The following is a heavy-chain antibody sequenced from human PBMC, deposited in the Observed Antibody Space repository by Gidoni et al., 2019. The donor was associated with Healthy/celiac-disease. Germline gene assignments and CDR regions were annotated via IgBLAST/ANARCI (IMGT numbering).Heavy chain of an antibody. CDR3: ARHVLLWFGELSGVDY. J-gene: IGHJ4*02. CDR2: IYYIGST. Sequence: QLQLQESGPGLVKPSETLSLTCTVSGGSISSSRYYWGWIRQPPGKGLELIRSIYYIGSTYDKPSLKSRVTISVDTSKNQFSLKLSSVTAADTAVYYCARHVLLWFGELSGVDYWGQGTLVTVSS. V-gene: IGHV4-39*01. D-gene: IGHD3-10*01. CDR1: GGSISSSRYY.